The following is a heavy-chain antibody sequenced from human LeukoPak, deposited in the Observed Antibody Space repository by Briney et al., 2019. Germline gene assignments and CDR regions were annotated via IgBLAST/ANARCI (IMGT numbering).Heavy chain of an antibody. CDR3: ARHPFNYYYYMDV. CDR2: IYYSGST. Sequence: SETLSLTCTVSGGSISSNNYYWGRLRQPPGMGLEWIATIYYSGSTYYNPSLKSRVTISVDTSKNQFSLKLSSVTAADTAVYYCARHPFNYYYYMDVWGKGTTVTVSS. J-gene: IGHJ6*03. CDR1: GGSISSNNYY. V-gene: IGHV4-39*01.